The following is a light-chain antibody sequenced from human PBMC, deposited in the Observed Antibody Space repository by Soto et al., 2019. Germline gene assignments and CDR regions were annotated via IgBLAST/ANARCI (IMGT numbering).Light chain of an antibody. CDR2: EVT. J-gene: IGLJ2*01. CDR1: SSDVGGFNY. Sequence: QPVLTQPPSASGSPGQSVTISCTGTSSDVGGFNYVSWYQHHPGKAPKLMIYEVTKRPSGVPDRFSGSKSGNTASLTVSGLQAEDEADYYCSSFAGSNNVVFGGGTKVTVL. CDR3: SSFAGSNNVV. V-gene: IGLV2-8*01.